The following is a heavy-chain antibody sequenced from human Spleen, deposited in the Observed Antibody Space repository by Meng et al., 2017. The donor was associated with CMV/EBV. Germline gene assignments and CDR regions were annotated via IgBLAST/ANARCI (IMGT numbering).Heavy chain of an antibody. V-gene: IGHV3-21*01. CDR3: ARDDGH. J-gene: IGHJ4*02. D-gene: IGHD5-24*01. CDR1: GFTFSSYS. Sequence: SVSLSCASSGFTFSSYSMNWVRKAPGKGLEWVSSISSRGSYIYYAASVKGRSTISRDNAKNSLHLQMNSLRAEDTAVYYCARDDGHWGQGTLVTVSS. CDR2: ISSRGSYI.